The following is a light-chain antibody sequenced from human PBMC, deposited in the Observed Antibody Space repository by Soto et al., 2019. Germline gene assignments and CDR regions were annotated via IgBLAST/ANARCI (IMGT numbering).Light chain of an antibody. CDR2: GAS. Sequence: EIVLTQSPGTLSLSPGERATLSCRASQSVSSSNLAWYQQKPGQAPRLLIYGASSRATCIPDRFSGSGSGTVFTLAISRLVPEDFAVYICQQYGSSPPVTLGGGTKVDIK. V-gene: IGKV3-20*01. J-gene: IGKJ4*01. CDR3: QQYGSSPPVT. CDR1: QSVSSSN.